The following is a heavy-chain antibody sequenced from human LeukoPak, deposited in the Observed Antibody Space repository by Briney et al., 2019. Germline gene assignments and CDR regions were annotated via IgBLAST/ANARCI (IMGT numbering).Heavy chain of an antibody. CDR3: ARVGVYDSSRRQFDY. J-gene: IGHJ4*02. CDR2: IYYNGGT. Sequence: SETLSLTCTVSGGSISISSSYGGWIRQPPGKGLEFIGSIYYNGGTYYTPSLQSRVSISVDTSKNQFSLKLSSVTAADTAVYYCARVGVYDSSRRQFDYWGQGTLVTVSS. V-gene: IGHV4-39*07. D-gene: IGHD3-22*01. CDR1: GGSISISSSY.